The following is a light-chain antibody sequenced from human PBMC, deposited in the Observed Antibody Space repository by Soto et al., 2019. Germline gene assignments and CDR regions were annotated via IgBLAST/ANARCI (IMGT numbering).Light chain of an antibody. V-gene: IGKV3-20*01. J-gene: IGKJ1*01. CDR1: QSVSTNY. Sequence: EIVLTQSPGTLSLSPGERATLSCRASQSVSTNYLAWYQQKPGQAPRLLIYPASSRASGIPDRFSGSGSGTDFTLTISRLEPADFAVYYCKQYGRSAITFGQGTQVETK. CDR3: KQYGRSAIT. CDR2: PAS.